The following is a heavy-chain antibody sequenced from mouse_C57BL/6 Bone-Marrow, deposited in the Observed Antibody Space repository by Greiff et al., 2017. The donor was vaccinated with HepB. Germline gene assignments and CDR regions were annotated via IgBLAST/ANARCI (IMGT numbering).Heavy chain of an antibody. V-gene: IGHV1-77*01. CDR1: GYTFTDYY. CDR3: ARPYYYGSSYWGYFDV. D-gene: IGHD1-1*01. J-gene: IGHJ1*03. CDR2: IGPGSGST. Sequence: QVQLQQSGAELVKPGASVKISCKASGYTFTDYYINWVKQRPGQGLEWIGKIGPGSGSTYYNEKFKGKATLTADKSSSTAYMQLSSLTSEDSAVYFCARPYYYGSSYWGYFDVWGTGTTVTVSS.